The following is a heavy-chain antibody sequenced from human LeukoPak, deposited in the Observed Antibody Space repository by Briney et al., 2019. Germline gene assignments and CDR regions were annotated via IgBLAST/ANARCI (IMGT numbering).Heavy chain of an antibody. CDR2: IYSSGST. V-gene: IGHV4-39*07. D-gene: IGHD3-10*01. CDR3: ARSDGYGLVGI. CDR1: GVSISSGSNY. J-gene: IGHJ3*02. Sequence: SETLSLTCRFSGVSISSGSNYWGWIRQPPGKTLEWIGSIYSSGSTYYNSSLKSRVIILIDTAKNHFSLNLSSVTAADTAVYYCARSDGYGLVGIWGQGTMVTVSS.